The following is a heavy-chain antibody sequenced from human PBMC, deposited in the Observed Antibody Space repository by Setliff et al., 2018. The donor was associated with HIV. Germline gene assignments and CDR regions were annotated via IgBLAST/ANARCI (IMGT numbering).Heavy chain of an antibody. CDR3: ARVMIGYSGYDAFDY. Sequence: GGSLRLSCAASGFTFSDYYMSWIRQAPGKGLEWVSYITGSSSYTNYADSVKGRFTISRDNAKNSLYLQMNILRAEDTAVYYCARVMIGYSGYDAFDYWGQGTLVTVSS. J-gene: IGHJ4*02. V-gene: IGHV3-11*05. CDR2: ITGSSSYT. CDR1: GFTFSDYY. D-gene: IGHD5-12*01.